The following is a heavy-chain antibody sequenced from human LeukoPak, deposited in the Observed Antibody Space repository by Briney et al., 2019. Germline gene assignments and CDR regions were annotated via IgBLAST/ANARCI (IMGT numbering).Heavy chain of an antibody. CDR2: IGTAGDT. CDR3: ARGGYCSGGSCYLGSSWFDP. Sequence: GGSLRLSCEASGFTFSRYDMHWVRQATGKGLECVSAIGTAGDTYYPGSVKGRFTISRENAKNSLYLQMNSLRAGDTAVYYCARGGYCSGGSCYLGSSWFDPWGQGTLVTVSS. J-gene: IGHJ5*02. D-gene: IGHD2-15*01. CDR1: GFTFSRYD. V-gene: IGHV3-13*01.